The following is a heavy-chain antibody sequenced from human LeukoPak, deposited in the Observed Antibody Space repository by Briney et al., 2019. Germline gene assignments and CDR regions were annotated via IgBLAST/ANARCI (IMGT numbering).Heavy chain of an antibody. J-gene: IGHJ3*02. D-gene: IGHD3-22*01. Sequence: SQTLSLTCTVSGGSISSGGYYWSWIRQHPGKGLEWIGYIYYSGSTYYNPSLKSRVTISVDTSKNQFSLKLSSVTAADAAVYYCASTIVVVKTGAFDIWGQGTMVTVSS. CDR1: GGSISSGGYY. V-gene: IGHV4-31*03. CDR2: IYYSGST. CDR3: ASTIVVVKTGAFDI.